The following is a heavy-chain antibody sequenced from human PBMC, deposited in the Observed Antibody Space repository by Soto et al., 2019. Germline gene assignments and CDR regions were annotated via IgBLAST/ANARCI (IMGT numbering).Heavy chain of an antibody. Sequence: EVQLVESGGGLIQPGGALRLSCAASGVTGSGNYITWVRQAPGKWLELVSVIFSGDNTYYSDSVKGRFTIYRDNSKNTVYLQMHRLRGDDTAVYFCATGLTLPVRPSFDTWGQGTLLTVSS. D-gene: IGHD2-21*02. J-gene: IGHJ5*02. V-gene: IGHV3-53*01. CDR1: GVTGSGNY. CDR2: IFSGDNT. CDR3: ATGLTLPVRPSFDT.